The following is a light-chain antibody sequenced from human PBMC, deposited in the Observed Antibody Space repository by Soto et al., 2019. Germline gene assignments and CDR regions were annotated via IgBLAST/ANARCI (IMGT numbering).Light chain of an antibody. Sequence: QLVLTQSPSASASLGASVKLTCALSSGHSSYAIAWHQQQTEKGPRYLMKLNSDGSHSKGDGIPDRFSGSSSGAERYLTISSLQSEDEADYYSQTWGTGIRVFGGGTKLTVL. CDR2: LNSDGSH. J-gene: IGLJ3*02. CDR3: QTWGTGIRV. V-gene: IGLV4-69*01. CDR1: SGHSSYA.